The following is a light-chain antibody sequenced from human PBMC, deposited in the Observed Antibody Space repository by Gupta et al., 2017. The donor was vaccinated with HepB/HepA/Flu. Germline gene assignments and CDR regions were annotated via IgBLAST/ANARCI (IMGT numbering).Light chain of an antibody. V-gene: IGLV3-21*03. J-gene: IGLJ3*02. Sequence: YVLTQPPSVSVAPAKTASITCGGNDIGGKNVHWYQQQPGQAPPLVVDYDSNRPSGVPARCFCATNCDTATAITSAGDDGDEADDYYYGSDTFNDNRWVFGGGTKLTVL. CDR3: YGSDTFNDNRWV. CDR1: DIGGKN. CDR2: YDS.